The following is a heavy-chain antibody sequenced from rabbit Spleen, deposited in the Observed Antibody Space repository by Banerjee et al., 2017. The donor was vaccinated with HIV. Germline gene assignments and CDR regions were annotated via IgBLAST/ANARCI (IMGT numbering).Heavy chain of an antibody. Sequence: QEQLMESVGGLVKPEGSLKLTCTASGVSFTSNYYMCWVRQAPGKGLEWIACIDTSSSGFTYFASWAKGRFTISKTSSTVTLQMTSLTAADTATYFCARGYDGYVTDRLDLWGQGTLVTVS. CDR2: IDTSSSGFT. D-gene: IGHD6-1*01. V-gene: IGHV1S45*01. J-gene: IGHJ3*01. CDR3: ARGYDGYVTDRLDL. CDR1: GVSFTSNYY.